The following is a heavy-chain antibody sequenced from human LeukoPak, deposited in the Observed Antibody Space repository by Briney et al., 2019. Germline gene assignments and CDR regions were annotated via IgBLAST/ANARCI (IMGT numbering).Heavy chain of an antibody. J-gene: IGHJ4*02. CDR2: INHSGST. D-gene: IGHD5-12*01. V-gene: IGHV4-34*01. CDR1: DGSFNDYC. Sequence: SETLSLTRGVYDGSFNDYCWSWIRQPPGKGLEWIGEINHSGSTNYSPSLKSRVTISVDTSKNQFPLKLSSVTAADTAVYYCARGPYSGYGRFDYWGQGTLVTVSS. CDR3: ARGPYSGYGRFDY.